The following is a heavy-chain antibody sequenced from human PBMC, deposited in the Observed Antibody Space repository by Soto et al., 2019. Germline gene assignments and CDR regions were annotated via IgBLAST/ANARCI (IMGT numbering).Heavy chain of an antibody. V-gene: IGHV1-24*01. D-gene: IGHD6-13*01. CDR2: FDPEDGET. J-gene: IGHJ4*02. CDR3: ATFPSGIAAAEFDY. Sequence: ASVKVSCKVSGYTLTELSMHWVRQAPGKGLEWMGGFDPEDGETIYAQKFQGRVTMTEDTSTDTAYMELSSLRSEDTAVYYCATFPSGIAAAEFDYWGQGNLVTASS. CDR1: GYTLTELS.